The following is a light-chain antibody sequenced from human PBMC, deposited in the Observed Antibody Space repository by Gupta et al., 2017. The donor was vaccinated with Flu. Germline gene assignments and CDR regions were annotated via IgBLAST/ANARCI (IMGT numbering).Light chain of an antibody. Sequence: PATLSASPGERATLSCRASQSIAIYLAWYQQKPGQAPRLLIYGASTRATGIPARFSGTGSGTEFTLAINSLQSEDFAVYYCQQYDNRPGTFGRGTKVEV. V-gene: IGKV3-15*01. J-gene: IGKJ1*01. CDR1: QSIAIY. CDR2: GAS. CDR3: QQYDNRPGT.